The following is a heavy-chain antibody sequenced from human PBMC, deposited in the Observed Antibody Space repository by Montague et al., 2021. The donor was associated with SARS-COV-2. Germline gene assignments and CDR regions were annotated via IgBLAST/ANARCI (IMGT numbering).Heavy chain of an antibody. D-gene: IGHD3-22*01. CDR2: KN. CDR3: ARAGTITMIVVVIDAFDI. J-gene: IGHJ3*02. V-gene: IGHV6-1*01. Sequence: KNDYAVSVKSRITINPDTSKNQISLQLNSVTPEDTAVYYCARAGTITMIVVVIDAFDIWGQGTMVTVSS.